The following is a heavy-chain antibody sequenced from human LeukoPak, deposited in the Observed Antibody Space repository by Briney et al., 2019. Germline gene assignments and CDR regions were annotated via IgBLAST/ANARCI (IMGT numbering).Heavy chain of an antibody. CDR3: ARRRRAAARNWFDP. CDR1: GGSFSGYY. D-gene: IGHD6-13*01. V-gene: IGHV4-34*01. Sequence: PSETLSLTCAVYGGSFSGYYWSWIRQPPGKGLEWIGEINHSGSTNYNPSLKSRVTISVDTSKNQFSLKLSSVTAADTAVYYCARRRRAAARNWFDPWGQGTLVTVSS. J-gene: IGHJ5*02. CDR2: INHSGST.